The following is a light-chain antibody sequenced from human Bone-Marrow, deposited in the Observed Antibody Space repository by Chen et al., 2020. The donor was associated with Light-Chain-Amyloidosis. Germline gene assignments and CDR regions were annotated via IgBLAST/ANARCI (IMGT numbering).Light chain of an antibody. CDR1: QSIATY. Sequence: EIVLTQSPASLSLAPEERATLSCRASQSIATYLAWFQQRPGQPPRVLMYDASTRATGIPARFSGSGSGTDFTLTVSSLEPEDFAVYYCQQRSSWPTFGQGTRVE. V-gene: IGKV3-11*01. CDR2: DAS. J-gene: IGKJ1*01. CDR3: QQRSSWPT.